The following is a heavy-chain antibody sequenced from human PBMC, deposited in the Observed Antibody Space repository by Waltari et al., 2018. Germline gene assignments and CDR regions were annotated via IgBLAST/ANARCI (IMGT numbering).Heavy chain of an antibody. CDR2: ISGGGATT. CDR1: GFTFSNSA. V-gene: IGHV3-23*04. J-gene: IGHJ4*02. D-gene: IGHD2-15*01. Sequence: EVQLVESGGDLVQPGGSLRLSCAASGFTFSNSAMSWIREGPGKGLEWVSGISGGGATTFYADSVKGRFTLSRDNSKNTLYLQMKSLGAEDTAVYYCAKATARAVGAKSGFDGWGQGTLVTVSS. CDR3: AKATARAVGAKSGFDG.